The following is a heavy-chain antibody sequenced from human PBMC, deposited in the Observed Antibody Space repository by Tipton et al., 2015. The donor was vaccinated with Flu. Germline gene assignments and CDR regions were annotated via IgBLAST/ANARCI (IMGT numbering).Heavy chain of an antibody. CDR1: GGSFSGYY. CDR3: ARVRVRGGL. D-gene: IGHD3-16*01. V-gene: IGHV4-34*01. CDR2: IDDSGST. Sequence: TLSLTCAVYGGSFSGYYWSWIRKPPGKGLEWIGEIDDSGSTNYNPSLKSRVTISVDTSKNQFSLKLSSVTAADTAVYYCARVRVRGGLWGQGTLVTVSS. J-gene: IGHJ4*02.